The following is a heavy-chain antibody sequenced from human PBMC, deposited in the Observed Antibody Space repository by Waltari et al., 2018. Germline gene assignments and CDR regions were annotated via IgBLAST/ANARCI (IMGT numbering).Heavy chain of an antibody. J-gene: IGHJ3*02. Sequence: QLQLQESGPGLVKPSETLSLTCTVSGGSISSSSYYWGWNRKPPGKGLEWIGSIYYSGSTYYNSSLKSRVTISVDTSKNQFSLKLSSGTAADTAVYYCARDCVVQGVIIPEAFDIWGQGTMVTVSS. D-gene: IGHD3-10*01. V-gene: IGHV4-39*07. CDR1: GGSISSSSYY. CDR3: ARDCVVQGVIIPEAFDI. CDR2: IYYSGST.